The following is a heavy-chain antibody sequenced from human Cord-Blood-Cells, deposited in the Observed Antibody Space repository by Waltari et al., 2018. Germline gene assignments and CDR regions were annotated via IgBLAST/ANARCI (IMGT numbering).Heavy chain of an antibody. V-gene: IGHV4-4*02. D-gene: IGHD3-22*01. J-gene: IGHJ4*02. CDR1: GGSISSSNW. CDR2: IYHRWRT. Sequence: QVQLQESGPGLVKPSGTLSLTCAVSGGSISSSNWWSWVRQPPGKGLEWIGEIYHRWRTHCNPSLKSRVTISVDKSKNQFSLKLSSVTAADTAVYYCASYDSSGYYFDYWGQGTLVTVSS. CDR3: ASYDSSGYYFDY.